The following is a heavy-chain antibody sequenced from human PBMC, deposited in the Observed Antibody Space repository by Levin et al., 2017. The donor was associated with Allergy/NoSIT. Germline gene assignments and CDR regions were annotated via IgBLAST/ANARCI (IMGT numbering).Heavy chain of an antibody. D-gene: IGHD3-9*01. Sequence: GGSLRLSCAASGFTFSNAWMSWVRQAPGKGLEWVGRIKSKTDGGTTDYAAPVKGRFTISRDDSKNTLYLQMNSLKTEDTAVYYCTTDPDILTGYSDYWGQGTLVTVSS. CDR1: GFTFSNAW. V-gene: IGHV3-15*01. CDR3: TTDPDILTGYSDY. CDR2: IKSKTDGGTT. J-gene: IGHJ4*02.